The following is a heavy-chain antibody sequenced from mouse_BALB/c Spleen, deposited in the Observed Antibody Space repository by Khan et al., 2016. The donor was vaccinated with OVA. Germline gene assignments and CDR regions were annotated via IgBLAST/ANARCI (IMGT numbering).Heavy chain of an antibody. V-gene: IGHV2-9*02. CDR3: ARDDGGGNDAMDY. J-gene: IGHJ4*01. CDR2: IWAGGST. CDR1: GFSLTTSA. D-gene: IGHD2-1*01. Sequence: QVQLKESGPGLVAPSQSLSITCTVSGFSLTTSAIHWVRQPTGKGLEWLGVIWAGGSTNYNSALMSRLIISTDNSKSKVFLKMNSLQTVDTAMYYCARDDGGGNDAMDYWGQGTSVTVSS.